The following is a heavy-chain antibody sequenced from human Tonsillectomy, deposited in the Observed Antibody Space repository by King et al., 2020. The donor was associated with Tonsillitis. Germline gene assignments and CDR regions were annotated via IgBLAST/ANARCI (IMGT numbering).Heavy chain of an antibody. CDR3: ARGFLGFSWQPPDY. J-gene: IGHJ4*02. V-gene: IGHV3-11*05. CDR2: ISSSSSYT. CDR1: GFTFSDYY. Sequence: VQLVQSGGGLVKPGGSLRLSCAASGFTFSDYYMSWIRQAPGKGLEWVSYISSSSSYTNYADSVKGRFTISRDNAKNSLYLQMNSLRAEDTAVYYCARGFLGFSWQPPDYWGQGTLVTVSS. D-gene: IGHD2/OR15-2a*01.